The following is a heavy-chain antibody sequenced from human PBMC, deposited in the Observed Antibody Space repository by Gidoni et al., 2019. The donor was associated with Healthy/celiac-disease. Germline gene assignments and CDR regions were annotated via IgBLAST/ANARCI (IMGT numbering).Heavy chain of an antibody. CDR3: ARSGGRLVAAAGTNYFDY. CDR2: IYYSGST. V-gene: IGHV4-39*01. Sequence: QLQLQESGPGLVKPSETLSLTCTVSGGSISSSSYYWGWIRHPPGKGLEWIGRIYYSGSTYYNPSLKSRVTISVDTSKNQFSLKLSSVTAADTAVYYCARSGGRLVAAAGTNYFDYWGQGTLVTVSS. J-gene: IGHJ4*02. D-gene: IGHD6-13*01. CDR1: GGSISSSSYY.